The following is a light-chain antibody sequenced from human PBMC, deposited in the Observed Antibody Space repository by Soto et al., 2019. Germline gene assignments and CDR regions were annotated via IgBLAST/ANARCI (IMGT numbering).Light chain of an antibody. CDR1: SSDVGAYDY. V-gene: IGLV2-11*01. CDR2: HVS. Sequence: QSVLTQPRSVSWSPGQSVTISCTGTSSDVGAYDYVSWYQQHPGKAXKLLIYHVSKRPSGVPDRFSGSKSGNTASLTISGLQAEDEADYYCCTDAGSYKVFGIGTKVTVL. J-gene: IGLJ1*01. CDR3: CTDAGSYKV.